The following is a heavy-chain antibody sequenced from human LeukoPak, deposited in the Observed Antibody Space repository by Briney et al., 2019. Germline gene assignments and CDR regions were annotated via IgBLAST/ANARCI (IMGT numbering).Heavy chain of an antibody. CDR3: ARPRAVAGYYFDY. V-gene: IGHV5-51*01. CDR2: IYPGDSDT. J-gene: IGHJ4*02. Sequence: GESLKISCKGSGYIFSNYWIGWVRQMPGKGLVWVGIIYPGDSDTRYSPSFQGQVTISADKSISTAYLQWSSLKASDTAMYYCARPRAVAGYYFDYWGQGTLVTVSS. CDR1: GYIFSNYW. D-gene: IGHD6-19*01.